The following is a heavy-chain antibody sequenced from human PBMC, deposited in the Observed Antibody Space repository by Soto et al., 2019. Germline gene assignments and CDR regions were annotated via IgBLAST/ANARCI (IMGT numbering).Heavy chain of an antibody. J-gene: IGHJ4*02. CDR2: IKSKTDGGTT. CDR1: GFTFSNAW. CDR3: TTRYDYVWGSYRYTLPFDY. Sequence: EVQLVESGGGLVKPGGSLRLSCAASGFTFSNAWMNWVRQAPGKGLEWVGRIKSKTDGGTTDYAAPVKGRFTISRDDSKNTLYLQMNSLKTEDTAVYYCTTRYDYVWGSYRYTLPFDYWGQGTLVIVSS. V-gene: IGHV3-15*07. D-gene: IGHD3-16*02.